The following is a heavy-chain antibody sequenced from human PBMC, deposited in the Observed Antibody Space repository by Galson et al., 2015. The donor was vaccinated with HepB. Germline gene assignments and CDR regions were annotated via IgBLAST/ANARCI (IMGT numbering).Heavy chain of an antibody. V-gene: IGHV1-3*01. D-gene: IGHD3-10*01. CDR1: GYTFTSYA. CDR2: INAGNGNT. Sequence: SVKVSCKASGYTFTSYAMHWVRQAPGQRLEWMGWINAGNGNTKYSQKFQGRVTITRDTSASTAYMELSSLRSEDTAVYYCARGQLDYYGSGSYYGDDAFDIWGQGTMVTVSS. CDR3: ARGQLDYYGSGSYYGDDAFDI. J-gene: IGHJ3*02.